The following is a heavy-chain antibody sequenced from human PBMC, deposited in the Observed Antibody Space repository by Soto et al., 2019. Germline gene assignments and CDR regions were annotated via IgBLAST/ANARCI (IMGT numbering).Heavy chain of an antibody. J-gene: IGHJ6*02. V-gene: IGHV1-18*01. CDR1: GYTFTSYG. CDR2: ISAYNGNT. CDR3: ARGSGMITFGGVPYYYYGMDV. D-gene: IGHD3-16*01. Sequence: ASVKVSCXASGYTFTSYGISWVRQAPGQGLEWMGWISAYNGNTNYAQKLQGRVTMTTDTSTSTAYMELRSLRSDDTAVYYCARGSGMITFGGVPYYYYGMDVWGQGTTVTVSS.